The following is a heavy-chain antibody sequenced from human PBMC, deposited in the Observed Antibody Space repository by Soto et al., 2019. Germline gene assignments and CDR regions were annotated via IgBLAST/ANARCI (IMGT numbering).Heavy chain of an antibody. V-gene: IGHV1-18*01. Sequence: QVQLVQSGAEVKKPGASVKVSCKASGYTFISYDITWVRQAPGQGLEWMGWISGYNGDTKYAQRLQDRVTMTTDTSTSTAYLELRSLKSDDTAVYYCARGPLTIDYWGQGTLVTVSS. J-gene: IGHJ4*02. CDR1: GYTFISYD. CDR2: ISGYNGDT. CDR3: ARGPLTIDY.